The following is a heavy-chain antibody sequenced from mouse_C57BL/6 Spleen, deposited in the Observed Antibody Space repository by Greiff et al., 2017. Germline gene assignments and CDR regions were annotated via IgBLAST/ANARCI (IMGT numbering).Heavy chain of an antibody. D-gene: IGHD2-10*01. J-gene: IGHJ4*01. V-gene: IGHV1-15*01. Sequence: QVQLQQSGAELVRPGASVTLSCKASGYTFTDYEMHWVKQTPVHGLEWIGAIDPETGGTAYNQKFKGKAILTADKSTSTAYMELRSPTSEDSAVYYCTRSYYCNNAMDYWGQGTSVTVSS. CDR3: TRSYYCNNAMDY. CDR1: GYTFTDYE. CDR2: IDPETGGT.